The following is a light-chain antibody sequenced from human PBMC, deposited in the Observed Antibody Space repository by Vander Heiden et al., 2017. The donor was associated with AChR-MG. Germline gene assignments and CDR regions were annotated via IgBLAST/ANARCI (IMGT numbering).Light chain of an antibody. CDR1: KLGDKY. Sequence: SYELTQPPSVSVSPAQTASITCSGDKLGDKYACWYQQKPGQSPVLVIYQDSKRPSGIPERFSGSNSGNTATLTISGTQAMDEADYYCQAWDSSTGVFGTGTKVTGL. V-gene: IGLV3-1*01. CDR2: QDS. J-gene: IGLJ1*01. CDR3: QAWDSSTGV.